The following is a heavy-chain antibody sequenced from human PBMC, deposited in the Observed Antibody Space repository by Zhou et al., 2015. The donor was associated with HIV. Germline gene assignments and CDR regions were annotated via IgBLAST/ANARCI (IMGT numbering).Heavy chain of an antibody. J-gene: IGHJ6*03. CDR3: ARAKMEATYDLWTAGPYAGYMDV. V-gene: IGHV3-9*01. Sequence: EVQLLESGGGLVQPGRSLRLSCAVSGFTFDDYAMHWVRQPPGKGLEWVSSIRGGGDKTHYTDSVKGRFTISRDNAKNSLYLQMNSLRAEDTAVYYCARAKMEATYDLWTAGPYAGYMDVWGKGTTVTVSS. CDR1: GFTFDDYA. D-gene: IGHD3/OR15-3a*01. CDR2: IRGGGDKT.